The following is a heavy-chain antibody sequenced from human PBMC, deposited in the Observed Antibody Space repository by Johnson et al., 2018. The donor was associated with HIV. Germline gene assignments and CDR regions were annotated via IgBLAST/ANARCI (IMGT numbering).Heavy chain of an antibody. CDR3: AKGFFELDDAFDI. CDR2: ISYDGSNK. CDR1: RFTFSSYG. Sequence: QVQLVESGGGVVQPGRSLRLSCAASRFTFSSYGMHWVRQAPGKGLEWVAVISYDGSNKYYADSVKGRFTISRDNSKNTLYLQMNSLRAEDTAVYYCAKGFFELDDAFDIWGQGTMVTVSS. V-gene: IGHV3-30*18. J-gene: IGHJ3*02. D-gene: IGHD3/OR15-3a*01.